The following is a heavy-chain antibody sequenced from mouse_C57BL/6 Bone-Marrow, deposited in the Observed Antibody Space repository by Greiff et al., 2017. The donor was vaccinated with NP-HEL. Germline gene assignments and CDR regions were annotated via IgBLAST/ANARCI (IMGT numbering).Heavy chain of an antibody. CDR1: DYEFPSHD. J-gene: IGHJ3*01. V-gene: IGHV5-2*03. CDR2: INSDGGST. CDR3: ARHLYDGYSFAY. D-gene: IGHD2-3*01. Sequence: EVKLVEPGGGLVQPGESLKLSCESYDYEFPSHDMPWVRKTPEKRLELVAAINSDGGSTYYPDTMERRFIISRDNTKKTLYLQMSSLRSEDTALYYCARHLYDGYSFAYWGQGTLVTVSA.